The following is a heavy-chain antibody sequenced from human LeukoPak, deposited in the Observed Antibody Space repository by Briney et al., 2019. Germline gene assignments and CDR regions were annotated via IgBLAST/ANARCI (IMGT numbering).Heavy chain of an antibody. Sequence: SETLSLTCAVSGGSISSGGYSWSWIRQPPGKGLEWIGYTYHSGSTYYNPSLKSRVTISVDRSKNQFSLKLSSVTAADTAVYYCARAVAGRPWYFDLWGRGTLVTVSS. J-gene: IGHJ2*01. CDR3: ARAVAGRPWYFDL. CDR2: TYHSGST. D-gene: IGHD6-19*01. V-gene: IGHV4-30-2*01. CDR1: GGSISSGGYS.